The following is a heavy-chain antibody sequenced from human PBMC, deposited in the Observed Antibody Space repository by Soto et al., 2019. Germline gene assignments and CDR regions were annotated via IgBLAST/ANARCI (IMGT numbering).Heavy chain of an antibody. V-gene: IGHV4-4*02. CDR1: GGAISSSKW. J-gene: IGHJ4*02. CDR3: ARASATIAAAAIFDY. Sequence: PSETLSLTCAVSGGAISSSKWWSWVRQPPGKGLEWIGEIYQSGSTNYNPSLESRVRMSVDKSRNQFSLKLTSVSAADTAVYYCARASATIAAAAIFDYWGKETLVTVSS. CDR2: IYQSGST. D-gene: IGHD6-13*01.